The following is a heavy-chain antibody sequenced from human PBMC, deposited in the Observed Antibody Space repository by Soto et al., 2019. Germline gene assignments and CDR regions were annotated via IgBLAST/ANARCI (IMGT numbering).Heavy chain of an antibody. D-gene: IGHD4-4*01. CDR2: ISAYNGDT. CDR3: ARDLDYSTSICVY. Sequence: QVQMVQSGGEVKKPGAAVKVSCKTSGYTFTNHGVSWVRQAPGKGLEWMGWISAYNGDTDFAQKFQDRVAMTIDTSTSTIFMELRSLRSDDTAVYYCARDLDYSTSICVYWGQGTPVTVSS. V-gene: IGHV1-18*04. CDR1: GYTFTNHG. J-gene: IGHJ4*02.